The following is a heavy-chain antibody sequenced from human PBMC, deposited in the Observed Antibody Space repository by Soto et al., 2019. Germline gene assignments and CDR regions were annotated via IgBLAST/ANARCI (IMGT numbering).Heavy chain of an antibody. CDR2: ISGSGGST. Sequence: GGSLRLSCAASGFTFSSYAMSWVRQAPGKGLEWVSAISGSGGSTYYADSVKGRFTISRDNSKNTLYLQMNSLRAEDTAVYYCVSLNSSGWYYFDYWGQGTLVTVSS. CDR1: GFTFSSYA. J-gene: IGHJ4*02. CDR3: VSLNSSGWYYFDY. V-gene: IGHV3-23*01. D-gene: IGHD6-19*01.